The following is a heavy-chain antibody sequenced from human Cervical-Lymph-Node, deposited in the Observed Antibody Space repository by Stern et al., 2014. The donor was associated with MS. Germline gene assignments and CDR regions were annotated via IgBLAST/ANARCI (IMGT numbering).Heavy chain of an antibody. CDR2: IISIFGRP. J-gene: IGHJ4*02. CDR1: GGTFSSYD. D-gene: IGHD2/OR15-2a*01. Sequence: QVQLVQSGAEVKKPGSSVKVSCKASGGTFSSYDVNWVRQPPGQGLEWMGGIISIFGRPNYVQKFQVRVTITADESTNTAYMELSSLRSEDTSVYFCARTSTRGFDYWGQGTLVTVSS. V-gene: IGHV1-69*01. CDR3: ARTSTRGFDY.